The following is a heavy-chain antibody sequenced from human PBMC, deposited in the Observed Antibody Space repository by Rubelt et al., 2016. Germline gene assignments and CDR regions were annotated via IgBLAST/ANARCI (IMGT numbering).Heavy chain of an antibody. Sequence: QVQLVQSGAEVKKPGASVKVSCKASGYTFTSYYMHWVRQAPGQGLEWMGIINPSGGSTSYAQKFKGRVTMTRDTSTSTVYMGLSSLRSEDTAVYYCARTKTVEMATIPLAYWGQGTLVTVSS. D-gene: IGHD5-24*01. CDR1: GYTFTSYY. J-gene: IGHJ4*02. V-gene: IGHV1-46*01. CDR3: ARTKTVEMATIPLAY. CDR2: INPSGGST.